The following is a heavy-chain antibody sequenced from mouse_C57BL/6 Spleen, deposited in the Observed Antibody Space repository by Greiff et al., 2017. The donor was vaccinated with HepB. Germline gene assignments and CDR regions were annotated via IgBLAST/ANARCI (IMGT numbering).Heavy chain of an antibody. CDR2: IDPEDGET. Sequence: EVQLQQSGAELVKPGASVKLSCTASGFNIKDSYMHWVKQRTEKGLEWIGRIDPEDGETKYAPKFQGKATITADTSSNTAYLQLSSLTSEDTAVYYCARRRPAGYLDVWGTGTTVTVSS. CDR1: GFNIKDSY. V-gene: IGHV14-2*01. J-gene: IGHJ1*03. D-gene: IGHD2-12*01. CDR3: ARRRPAGYLDV.